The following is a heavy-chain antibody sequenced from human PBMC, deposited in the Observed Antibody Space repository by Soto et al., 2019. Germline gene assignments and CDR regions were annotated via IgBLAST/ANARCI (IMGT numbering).Heavy chain of an antibody. CDR2: IYYSGST. D-gene: IGHD2-2*01. J-gene: IGHJ3*02. V-gene: IGHV4-59*01. CDR3: AREVKVPAAADAFDI. CDR1: GGSISSYY. Sequence: SETLSLTCTISGGSISSYYWSWIRQPPGKGLEWIGYIYYSGSTNYNPSLKSRVTISVDTSKNQFSLKLSSVTAADTAVYYCAREVKVPAAADAFDIWGQGTMVIVSS.